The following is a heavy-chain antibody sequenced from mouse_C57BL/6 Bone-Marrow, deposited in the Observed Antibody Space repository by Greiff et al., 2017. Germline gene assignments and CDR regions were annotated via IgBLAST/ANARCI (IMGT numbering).Heavy chain of an antibody. Sequence: EVKLQESGGGLVQPGGSLKLSCAASGFTFSDYYMYWVRQTPEKRLEWVAYISNGGGSTYYPDTVKGRFTISRDNAKNPLYLQMSRLKSEDTAMYYCARGIYYDYDEGFAYWGQGTLVTVSA. V-gene: IGHV5-12*01. CDR1: GFTFSDYY. J-gene: IGHJ3*01. D-gene: IGHD2-4*01. CDR3: ARGIYYDYDEGFAY. CDR2: ISNGGGST.